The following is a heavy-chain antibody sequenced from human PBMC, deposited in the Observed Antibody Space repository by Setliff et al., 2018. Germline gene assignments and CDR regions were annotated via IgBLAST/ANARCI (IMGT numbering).Heavy chain of an antibody. J-gene: IGHJ6*03. Sequence: GASVKVSCKVSRNTFTNYFVHWVRQAPGQGLEWMGIIDPSGGYTTYAQKVQDRVTMTGDTSTSTVYMELSSLRSEDTAVYYCARGLRGQWQYYYYMDVWGKGTTVTVSS. CDR2: IDPSGGYT. D-gene: IGHD6-19*01. V-gene: IGHV1-46*01. CDR3: ARGLRGQWQYYYYMDV. CDR1: RNTFTNYF.